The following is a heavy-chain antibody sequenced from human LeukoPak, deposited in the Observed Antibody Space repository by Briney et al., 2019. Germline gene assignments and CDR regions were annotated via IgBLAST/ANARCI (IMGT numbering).Heavy chain of an antibody. CDR1: GGTFSSYA. Sequence: GASVKVSCKASGGTFSSYAISWVRQAPGQGLEWMGRIIPILGIANYAQKLQGRVTMTTDTSTSTAYMELRSLRSDDTAVYYCARDYDSSGYYYVRFFDYWGQGTLVTVSS. V-gene: IGHV1-69*04. CDR3: ARDYDSSGYYYVRFFDY. J-gene: IGHJ4*02. D-gene: IGHD3-22*01. CDR2: IIPILGIA.